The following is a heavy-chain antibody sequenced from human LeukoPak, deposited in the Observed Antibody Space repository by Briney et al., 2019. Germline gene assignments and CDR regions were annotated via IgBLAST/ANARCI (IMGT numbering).Heavy chain of an antibody. J-gene: IGHJ6*03. V-gene: IGHV4-59*01. Sequence: ASETLSLTCTVSGGSTSGYYWIWIRQPPGKGLEWIGYIYSSGTTKYNPSLRSRVTISVDTSKMQFSLNLSSVTAADTAPYFCARRAPYFNYYMDVWGKGTTVTVSS. CDR1: GGSTSGYY. CDR2: IYSSGTT. CDR3: ARRAPYFNYYMDV.